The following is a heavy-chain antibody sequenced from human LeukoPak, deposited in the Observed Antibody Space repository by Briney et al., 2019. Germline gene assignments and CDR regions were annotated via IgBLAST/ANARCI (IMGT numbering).Heavy chain of an antibody. D-gene: IGHD5-18*01. CDR3: ARLGGGYSYGYDY. J-gene: IGHJ4*02. CDR1: GYSFTIYW. CDR2: IYPDDSAT. Sequence: GESLKISCKGSGYSFTIYWIVWVRQMPGKGLEWMGIIYPDDSATRYSPSFQGQVTISADKSISTAYLQWSSLKASDTAMYYCARLGGGYSYGYDYWGQGTLVTVSS. V-gene: IGHV5-51*01.